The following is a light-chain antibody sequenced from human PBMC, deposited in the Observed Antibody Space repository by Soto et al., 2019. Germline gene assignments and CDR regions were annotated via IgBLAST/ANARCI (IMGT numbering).Light chain of an antibody. J-gene: IGKJ1*01. V-gene: IGKV3-15*01. CDR3: QQYKSWPLT. CDR2: GAS. CDR1: QSVSSN. Sequence: IVMTQSPATLSVSPGERATLSCRASQSVSSNLAWYQQKVGQAPRLLIYGASTRASGFPDRFRGSGSGTEFTLTISSLQSEDFGIYYCQQYKSWPLTFGQGTKVEIK.